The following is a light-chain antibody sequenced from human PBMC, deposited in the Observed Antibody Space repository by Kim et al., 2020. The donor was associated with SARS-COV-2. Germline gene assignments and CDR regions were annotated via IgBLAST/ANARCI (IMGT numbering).Light chain of an antibody. CDR2: KDT. Sequence: SVSPGQTARTTCSGDVRANKFARWFQQKSGQAPVVVIYKDTERPSEIPERFSGSSSGTTVTLTISGARFEDEADYYCYSAADNSVIFGGGTKVTVL. V-gene: IGLV3-27*01. J-gene: IGLJ2*01. CDR3: YSAADNSVI. CDR1: VRANKF.